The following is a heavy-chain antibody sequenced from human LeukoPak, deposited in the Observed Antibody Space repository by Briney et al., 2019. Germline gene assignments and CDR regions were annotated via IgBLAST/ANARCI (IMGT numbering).Heavy chain of an antibody. V-gene: IGHV1-69*01. CDR2: IIPIFGTA. Sequence: ASVKVSCKASGGTFSSYAISWVRQAPGQGLEWMGGIIPIFGTANHAQKFQGRVTITADESTSTAYMELSSLRSEDTAVYYCAREGDSYGYDPNYWGQGTLVTVSS. CDR1: GGTFSSYA. J-gene: IGHJ4*02. CDR3: AREGDSYGYDPNY. D-gene: IGHD5-18*01.